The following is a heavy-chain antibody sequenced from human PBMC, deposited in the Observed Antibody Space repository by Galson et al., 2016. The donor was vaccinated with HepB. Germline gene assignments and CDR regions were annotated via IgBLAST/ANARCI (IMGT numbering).Heavy chain of an antibody. CDR2: IDPSDSYT. D-gene: IGHD2-2*01. V-gene: IGHV5-10-1*01. Sequence: QSGAEVKKPGESLRISCKVFGYSFTSYWISWVRQMPGKGLEWMGRIDPSDSYTNYSPSFQGHVTMSADKSISTAYLQWSRLKASDTGMYYCTKSRAIKFDPWGHGTLFTVAS. J-gene: IGHJ5*02. CDR3: TKSRAIKFDP. CDR1: GYSFTSYW.